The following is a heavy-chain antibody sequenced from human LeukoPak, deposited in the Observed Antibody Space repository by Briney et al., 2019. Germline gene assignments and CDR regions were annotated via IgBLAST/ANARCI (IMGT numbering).Heavy chain of an antibody. V-gene: IGHV3-49*04. Sequence: GRSLRLSGTASGFSFGDYTLSWVRQAPGRGLEWVGFFRSKTYGGTTAYAAAVKGRLTTSRDDSKSIAYLQMNSLKTEDTAVYYCSVGSHGTYIPTFDLWGQGTLVTVSS. CDR2: FRSKTYGGTT. D-gene: IGHD1-1*01. CDR1: GFSFGDYT. CDR3: SVGSHGTYIPTFDL. J-gene: IGHJ5*02.